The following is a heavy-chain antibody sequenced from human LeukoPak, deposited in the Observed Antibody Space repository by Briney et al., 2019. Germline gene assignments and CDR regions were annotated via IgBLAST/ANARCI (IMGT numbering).Heavy chain of an antibody. CDR2: ISYEGTNK. CDR1: GFTFSSYA. V-gene: IGHV3-30-3*01. Sequence: PGGSLRLSCAASGFTFSSYAMHWVRQAPGRGLEWVALISYEGTNKYYADSVQGRFTISRDDSKNTLYLQMNSLRTEDTAMYYCARDKAYCSGGSCYSGGYFQHWGQGTLVTVS. CDR3: ARDKAYCSGGSCYSGGYFQH. D-gene: IGHD2-15*01. J-gene: IGHJ1*01.